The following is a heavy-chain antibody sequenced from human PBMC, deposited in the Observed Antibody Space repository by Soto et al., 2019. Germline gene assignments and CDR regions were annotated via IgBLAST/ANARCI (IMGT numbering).Heavy chain of an antibody. Sequence: QVQLVQSGAEVKKPGSSVKVSCKASGGTFSSYTISWVRQAPGQGLEWMGRIIPILGIANYAQKFQGRVTLTADKSTSTAYMELSSLRSEDTAVYYCARAGYCSGGSCYYSGMDVWGQGTTVTVSS. CDR2: IIPILGIA. J-gene: IGHJ6*02. D-gene: IGHD2-15*01. V-gene: IGHV1-69*02. CDR1: GGTFSSYT. CDR3: ARAGYCSGGSCYYSGMDV.